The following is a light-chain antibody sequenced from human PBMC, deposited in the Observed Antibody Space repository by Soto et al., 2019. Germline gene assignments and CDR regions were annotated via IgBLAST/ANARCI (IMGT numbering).Light chain of an antibody. CDR1: QSISSY. CDR2: AAS. Sequence: DIQMTQSPSSLSASVGDRVTITCRASQSISSYLNWYQQKPGKAPKLLIYAASSLQCGVPSRFSGSGSGTDFSLTINSLQPEDFATYYCQQSNRTPPTFGQGTKVEIK. V-gene: IGKV1-39*01. J-gene: IGKJ1*01. CDR3: QQSNRTPPT.